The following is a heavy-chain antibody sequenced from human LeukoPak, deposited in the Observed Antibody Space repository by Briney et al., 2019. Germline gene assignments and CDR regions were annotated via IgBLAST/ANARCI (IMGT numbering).Heavy chain of an antibody. V-gene: IGHV4-59*12. J-gene: IGHJ4*02. CDR3: ARILPPNYFDY. CDR2: IFYSGST. CDR1: GGSISSYF. Sequence: SETLSLTCTVSGGSISSYFWSWIRQPPGKGLEWIGYIFYSGSTKYNPSLKSRVTISVDTSKNQFSLKLSSVTAADTAVYYCARILPPNYFDYWGQGTLVTVSS.